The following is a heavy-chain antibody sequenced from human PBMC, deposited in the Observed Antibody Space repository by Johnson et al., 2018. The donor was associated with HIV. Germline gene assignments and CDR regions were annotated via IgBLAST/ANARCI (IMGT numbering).Heavy chain of an antibody. J-gene: IGHJ3*01. V-gene: IGHV3-30*02. CDR2: IRYDESNK. CDR1: GFTFSNYG. Sequence: QVQLVESGGGVVQPGGSLRLSCAASGFTFSNYGMHWVRQAPGKGLEWVAFIRYDESNKYYADSLKGRFTISRDNSKNTLYLQMNSLRAEDKAVYYCSRPWGASSSPDSFDLWGQGTMVTVSS. D-gene: IGHD6-13*01. CDR3: SRPWGASSSPDSFDL.